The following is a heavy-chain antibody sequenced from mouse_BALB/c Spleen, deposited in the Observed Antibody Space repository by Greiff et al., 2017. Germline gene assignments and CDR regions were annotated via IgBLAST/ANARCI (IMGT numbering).Heavy chain of an antibody. CDR2: IDPANGNT. D-gene: IGHD2-4*01. V-gene: IGHV14-3*02. CDR1: GFNIKDTY. Sequence: VQLQQSGAELVKPGASVKLSCTASGFNIKDTYMHWVKQRPEQGLEWIGRIDPANGNTKYDPKFQGKATITADTSSNTAYLQLSSLTSEDTAVYYCARQGYYYYDGFAYWGQGTLVTVSA. CDR3: ARQGYYYYDGFAY. J-gene: IGHJ3*01.